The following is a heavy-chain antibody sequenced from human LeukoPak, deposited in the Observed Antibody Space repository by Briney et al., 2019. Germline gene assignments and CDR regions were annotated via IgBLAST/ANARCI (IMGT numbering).Heavy chain of an antibody. Sequence: GGSLRLSCAASGFTLSSNYMSWVRQAPRKGLEWVSGFYVDGSTYYPHSVKARFTISRDTSKNTLSLQRNSLAADDTAVYYCAKLGHPLDDYWGQGTLVTVSS. J-gene: IGHJ4*02. CDR1: GFTLSSNY. CDR3: AKLGHPLDDY. D-gene: IGHD7-27*01. V-gene: IGHV3-53*01. CDR2: FYVDGST.